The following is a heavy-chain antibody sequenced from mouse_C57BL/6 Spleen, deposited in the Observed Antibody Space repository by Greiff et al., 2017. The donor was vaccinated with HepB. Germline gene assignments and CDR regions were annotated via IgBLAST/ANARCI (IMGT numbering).Heavy chain of an antibody. CDR1: GYTFTDYY. V-gene: IGHV1-19*01. D-gene: IGHD1-1*01. Sequence: EVQLQQSGPVLVKPGASVKMSCKASGYTFTDYYMNWVKQSHGKSLEWIGVINPYNGGTSYNQKFKGKATLTVDKSSSTAYMELNSLTSEDSAVYYCARRRDGSSYFDYWGQGTTLTVSS. CDR3: ARRRDGSSYFDY. J-gene: IGHJ2*01. CDR2: INPYNGGT.